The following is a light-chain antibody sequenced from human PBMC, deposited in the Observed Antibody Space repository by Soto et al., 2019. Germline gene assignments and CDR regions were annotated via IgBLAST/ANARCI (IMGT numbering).Light chain of an antibody. Sequence: QSVLTQPPSVSVAPGQRVTISCPGSSSNIGAGYDVHWYQQLPGPAPKRLIYGNSNRPSGVPDRFSGSKSGPSASLAITGLQAEDEADYYCHSYDSSLSASVFGGGTKLTVL. V-gene: IGLV1-40*01. CDR1: SSNIGAGYD. CDR3: HSYDSSLSASV. J-gene: IGLJ3*02. CDR2: GNS.